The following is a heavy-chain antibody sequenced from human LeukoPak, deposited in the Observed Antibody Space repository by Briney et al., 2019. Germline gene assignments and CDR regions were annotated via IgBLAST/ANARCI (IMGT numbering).Heavy chain of an antibody. CDR3: AREPGFDSSGYLNWFDP. CDR2: ISYSGST. V-gene: IGHV4-59*01. J-gene: IGHJ5*02. Sequence: SETLSLTCTVSGGSISSYYWSWIRQPPGKGRGWIACISYSGSTKYNPSLKSRVTISVDTSKNQLSLKLSSVTAADTAVYYCAREPGFDSSGYLNWFDPWGQGTLVTVSS. CDR1: GGSISSYY. D-gene: IGHD3-22*01.